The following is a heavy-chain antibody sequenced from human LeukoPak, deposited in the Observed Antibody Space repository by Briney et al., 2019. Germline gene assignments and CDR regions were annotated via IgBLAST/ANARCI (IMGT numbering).Heavy chain of an antibody. J-gene: IGHJ4*02. CDR3: ARGGYYYDSSGYEEDY. Sequence: GASVKVSCKASGGTFSSYAISWVRQAPGQGLEWMGGIIPIFGTANYAQKFQGRVTITADESTSTAYMELRSLRSDDTAVYYCARGGYYYDSSGYEEDYWGQGTLVTVSS. D-gene: IGHD3-22*01. CDR1: GGTFSSYA. CDR2: IIPIFGTA. V-gene: IGHV1-69*13.